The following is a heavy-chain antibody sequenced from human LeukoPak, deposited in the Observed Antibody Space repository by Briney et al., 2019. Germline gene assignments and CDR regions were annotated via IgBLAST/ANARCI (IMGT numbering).Heavy chain of an antibody. Sequence: GRSLRLSCAASGFTFSSYAMHWGRQAPGKGLEWVAVISYDGSNKYYADSVKGRFTISRDNSKNTLYLQMNSLRAEDTAVYYCHLVGTAVAGSGLRDYWGQGTLVTVSS. V-gene: IGHV3-30*01. J-gene: IGHJ4*02. CDR2: ISYDGSNK. CDR1: GFTFSSYA. D-gene: IGHD6-19*01. CDR3: HLVGTAVAGSGLRDY.